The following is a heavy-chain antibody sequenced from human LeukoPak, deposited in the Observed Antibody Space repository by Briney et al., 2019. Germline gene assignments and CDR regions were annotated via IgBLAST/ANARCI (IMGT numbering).Heavy chain of an antibody. V-gene: IGHV4-34*01. CDR3: ARGLRYYVVPASRFDP. Sequence: SETLSLTCAVYGGSFSGYYWSWIRQPPGKGPEWIGEINHSGSTNYNPSLKSRVTISVDTSKNQFSLKLSSVTAADTAVYYCARGLRYYVVPASRFDPWGQGTLVTVSS. J-gene: IGHJ5*02. CDR2: INHSGST. CDR1: GGSFSGYY. D-gene: IGHD2-2*01.